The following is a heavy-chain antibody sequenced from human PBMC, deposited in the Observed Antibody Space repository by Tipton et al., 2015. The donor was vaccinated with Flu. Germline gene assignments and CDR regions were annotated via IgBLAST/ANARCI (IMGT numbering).Heavy chain of an antibody. J-gene: IGHJ4*02. CDR3: QRSPGYYFDF. CDR2: IYYSGST. V-gene: IGHV4-59*08. Sequence: TLSLTCTVSGGSITGYYWIWIRQPPGKGLEWIGYIYYSGSTNYNPSLKSRLTISVDTSRNQFSLRLSSVTAADTAVYYCQRSPGYYFDFWGQGTLVTVSS. CDR1: GGSITGYY.